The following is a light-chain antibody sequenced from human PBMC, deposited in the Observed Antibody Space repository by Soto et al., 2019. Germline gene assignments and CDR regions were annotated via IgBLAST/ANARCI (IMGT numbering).Light chain of an antibody. Sequence: DIQMTQSPSSLFASVGDSVTITCRASQTITTYLNWYRQKPGKAPKLLIYAASSLQSGVPSRFSGSGSETDFTLTISSLQPEDFATYFCQQIYSAPLTFGGGKKGEIK. CDR2: AAS. CDR3: QQIYSAPLT. J-gene: IGKJ4*01. CDR1: QTITTY. V-gene: IGKV1-39*01.